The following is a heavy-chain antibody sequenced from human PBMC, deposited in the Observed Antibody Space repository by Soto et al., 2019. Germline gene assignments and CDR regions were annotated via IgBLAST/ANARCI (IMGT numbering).Heavy chain of an antibody. Sequence: EVQLVESGGGLVKPGGSLRLSCAASGFTFSSYSMSWVRQAPGKGLEWVSFISSSSSYIYYADSVKGRFTISRDNAKNSLYVQMNSLRADDTAVYYCARGLYSSTWYEVVPFFDYWGRGTLVTVSS. CDR3: ARGLYSSTWYEVVPFFDY. D-gene: IGHD6-13*01. CDR1: GFTFSSYS. J-gene: IGHJ4*02. CDR2: ISSSSSYI. V-gene: IGHV3-21*01.